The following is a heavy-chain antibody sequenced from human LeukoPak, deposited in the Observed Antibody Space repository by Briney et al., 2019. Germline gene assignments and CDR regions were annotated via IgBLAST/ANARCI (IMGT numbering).Heavy chain of an antibody. CDR1: GFTFSSYS. CDR3: ASDSPYYGMDV. V-gene: IGHV3-74*01. J-gene: IGHJ6*02. CDR2: INSDGSAT. Sequence: GSLRLSCAASGFTFSSYSMNWVRQVPGKGLLWVSRINSDGSATIYADSVRGRFTISRDNAKNTLYLQMSGLRVEDTAVYHCASDSPYYGMDVWGQGTTVTVSS.